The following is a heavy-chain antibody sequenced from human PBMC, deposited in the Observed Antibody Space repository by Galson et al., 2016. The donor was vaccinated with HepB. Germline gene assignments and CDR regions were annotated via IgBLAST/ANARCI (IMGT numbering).Heavy chain of an antibody. CDR1: GFTFSSFG. CDR2: IWYDGTNN. J-gene: IGHJ3*01. Sequence: SLRLSCAASGFTFSSFGMHWVRQTPGKGLEWVAVIWYDGTNNYYGDSVRGRFTISRDNSKNTLFLQMNSLRVEDTAVYYCAKEYDSLGSLAFDVWGQGTMVTVSS. V-gene: IGHV3-33*06. D-gene: IGHD3-22*01. CDR3: AKEYDSLGSLAFDV.